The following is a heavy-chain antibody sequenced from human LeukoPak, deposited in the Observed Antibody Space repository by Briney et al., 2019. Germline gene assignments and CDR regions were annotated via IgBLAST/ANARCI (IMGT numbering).Heavy chain of an antibody. V-gene: IGHV4-31*03. CDR3: ARERDSNYYDSRGYAYAFDI. CDR1: GGSIRSGADF. Sequence: AQTPALMCTVSGGSIRSGADFWSWIRQRPGKGLEWIGYIHYPGSAYYNPSLKSRITVSVDTTENQFSLKLSSVSAADTAVYYCARERDSNYYDSRGYAYAFDIWGEG. D-gene: IGHD3-22*01. J-gene: IGHJ3*02. CDR2: IHYPGSA.